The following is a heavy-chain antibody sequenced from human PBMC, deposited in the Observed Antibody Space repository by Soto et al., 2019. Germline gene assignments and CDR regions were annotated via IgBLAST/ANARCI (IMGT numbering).Heavy chain of an antibody. V-gene: IGHV1-46*01. CDR1: GYTFTRYY. Sequence: SVKVSCKASGYTFTRYYMHWVRQAPGQGLEWMGIINPSGGSTSYAQKFQGRVTMTRDTSISKAYMELSRLTSDDTAVYYCASAAVTGAAGPDFWGQGTQVNVSS. D-gene: IGHD6-19*01. CDR3: ASAAVTGAAGPDF. J-gene: IGHJ4*02. CDR2: INPSGGST.